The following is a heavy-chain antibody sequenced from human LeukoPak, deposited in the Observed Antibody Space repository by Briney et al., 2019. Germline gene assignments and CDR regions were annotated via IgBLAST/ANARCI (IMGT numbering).Heavy chain of an antibody. CDR1: GFTFSTYD. J-gene: IGHJ3*02. CDR3: AQGGYFAFDI. CDR2: ISRSGRT. V-gene: IGHV3-23*01. Sequence: GGSLRLSCAASGFTFSTYDMQWVRQAPGKGLEWVSGISRSGRTYYTDSGKGRFSISRDNSKDTLYLQMNSMRAENTAVYYCAQGGYFAFDIWGHGTMVAVSS. D-gene: IGHD2-2*03.